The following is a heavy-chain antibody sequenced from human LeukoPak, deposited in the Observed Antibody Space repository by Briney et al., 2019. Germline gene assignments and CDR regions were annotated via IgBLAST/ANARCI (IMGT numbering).Heavy chain of an antibody. J-gene: IGHJ4*02. CDR1: GGSISSGDYY. CDR3: ARGGVDTAMVKAVRYFDY. D-gene: IGHD5-18*01. CDR2: IYYSGST. Sequence: PSQTLSLTCTVSGGSISSGDYYWSWIRQPPGKGLEWIGYIYYSGSTYYNPSLKSRVTKSVDTSKNQFSLKLSSVTAADTAVYYCARGGVDTAMVKAVRYFDYWGQGTLVTVSS. V-gene: IGHV4-30-4*01.